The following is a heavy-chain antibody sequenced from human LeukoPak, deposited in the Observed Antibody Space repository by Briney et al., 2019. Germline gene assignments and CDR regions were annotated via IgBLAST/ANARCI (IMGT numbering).Heavy chain of an antibody. D-gene: IGHD6-13*01. CDR3: ARCTGYSSSWPNWFDP. J-gene: IGHJ5*02. V-gene: IGHV4-59*01. CDR2: IYYSGST. CDR1: GGSISSYY. Sequence: SETLSLTCTVSGGSISSYYWSWIRQPPGKGLEWIGYIYYSGSTNYNPSLKSRVTISVDTSKNQFSLKLSSVTAADTAVYYCARCTGYSSSWPNWFDPWGQGTLVTLSS.